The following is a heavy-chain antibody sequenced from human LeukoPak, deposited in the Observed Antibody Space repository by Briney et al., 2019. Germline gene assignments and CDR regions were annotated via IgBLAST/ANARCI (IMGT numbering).Heavy chain of an antibody. J-gene: IGHJ5*02. CDR2: ISAYNGNT. Sequence: GASVKVSCKASGYTFTGYYMHWVRQAPGQGLEWMGWISAYNGNTNYAQKLQGRVTMTTDTSTSTAYMELRSLRSDDTAVYYCARVDYYYDSSGYYYVNNWFDPWGQGTLVTVSS. CDR1: GYTFTGYY. V-gene: IGHV1-18*04. D-gene: IGHD3-22*01. CDR3: ARVDYYYDSSGYYYVNNWFDP.